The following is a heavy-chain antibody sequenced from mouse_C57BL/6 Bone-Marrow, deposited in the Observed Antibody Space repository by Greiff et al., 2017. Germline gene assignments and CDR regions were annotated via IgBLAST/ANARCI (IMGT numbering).Heavy chain of an antibody. Sequence: DVQGVESGAELVRPGASVKLSCTASGFNIKDDYMHWVKQRPEQGLEWIGWIDPEDGDTEYASKFKGKATITADTSSNTAYLQLSSLPSEDPAVYYCTALISTVVATDFYAMDYWGQGTLVTVSA. CDR1: GFNIKDDY. J-gene: IGHJ3*01. D-gene: IGHD1-1*01. CDR2: IDPEDGDT. V-gene: IGHV14-4*01. CDR3: TALISTVVATDFYAMDY.